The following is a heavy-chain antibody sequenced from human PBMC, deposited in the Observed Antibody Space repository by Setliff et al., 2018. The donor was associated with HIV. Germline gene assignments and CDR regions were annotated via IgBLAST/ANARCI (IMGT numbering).Heavy chain of an antibody. D-gene: IGHD2-21*01. Sequence: GASVKVSCKASGDIFSYQTYSWVRQAPGQGLEWMGSIIPMVGFANYEGKFQGRVTIIADASTNTTCLDLTSLRSEDTALYFCARQAGHVGDHFDYWGQGTLVTVSS. J-gene: IGHJ4*02. V-gene: IGHV1-69*02. CDR1: GDIFSYQT. CDR2: IIPMVGFA. CDR3: ARQAGHVGDHFDY.